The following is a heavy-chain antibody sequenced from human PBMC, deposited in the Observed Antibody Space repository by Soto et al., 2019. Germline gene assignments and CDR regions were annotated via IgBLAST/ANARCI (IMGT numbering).Heavy chain of an antibody. J-gene: IGHJ6*02. Sequence: ASVKVSCKASGYTFTGYYMHWVRQAPGQGLEWMGWINPNSGGTNYAQKFQGWVTMTRDTSISTAYMELSRLRSDDTALYYCARALATLRGGLYYYDGMDVWGQGTTVIGSS. CDR2: INPNSGGT. D-gene: IGHD1-26*01. CDR1: GYTFTGYY. CDR3: ARALATLRGGLYYYDGMDV. V-gene: IGHV1-2*04.